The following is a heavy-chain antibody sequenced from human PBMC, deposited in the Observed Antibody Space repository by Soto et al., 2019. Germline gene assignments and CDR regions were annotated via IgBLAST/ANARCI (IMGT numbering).Heavy chain of an antibody. D-gene: IGHD6-13*01. CDR2: ISGSGTTI. J-gene: IGHJ2*01. CDR3: SRAEAGIRVGSTVSAFLLNRASDL. Sequence: GKGLEWVAYISGSGTTIYYADSVKGRFTISRDSAKKSLYLQMNSLRAEDTAVYYFSRAEAGIRVGSTVSAFLLNRASDL. V-gene: IGHV3-48*03.